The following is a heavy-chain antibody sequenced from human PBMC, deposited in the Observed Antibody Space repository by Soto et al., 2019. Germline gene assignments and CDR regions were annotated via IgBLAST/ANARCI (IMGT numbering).Heavy chain of an antibody. D-gene: IGHD6-6*01. CDR3: VTGDHPVR. CDR2: INPKTGDT. V-gene: IGHV1-2*02. Sequence: QMQLVQSGAEARKPGASVKVSCKTSGYTFTGYYLNWVRHAPGRGLEWVGGINPKTGDTNNAQKFQGRGTMTTDPSISTGYMELSGLKSDDTAVYYWVTGDHPVRWGQRTRVTVSS. CDR1: GYTFTGYY. J-gene: IGHJ4*02.